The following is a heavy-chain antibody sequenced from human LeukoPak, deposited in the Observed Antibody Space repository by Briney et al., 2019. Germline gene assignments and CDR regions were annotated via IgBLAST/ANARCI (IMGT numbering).Heavy chain of an antibody. CDR3: ASKVEFSVGLMFDL. J-gene: IGHJ5*02. D-gene: IGHD3-10*01. V-gene: IGHV1-69*05. CDR1: GGNFNKFA. CDR2: IIPIFDTT. Sequence: SVKVSCKASGGNFNKFAISWVRQAPGQGLEWMGGIIPIFDTTYYAQQFQGRVTITTDESTTTAYMELSSLISEDTAVYYCASKVEFSVGLMFDLWGQGTLVTVSS.